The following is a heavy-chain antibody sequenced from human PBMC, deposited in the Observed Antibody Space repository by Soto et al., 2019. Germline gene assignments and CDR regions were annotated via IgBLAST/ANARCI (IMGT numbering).Heavy chain of an antibody. CDR1: GFSFSNYG. CDR2: LSGSGGST. CDR3: AKYARVRLTTGFDY. J-gene: IGHJ4*02. V-gene: IGHV3-23*01. Sequence: GSLRLSCAASGFSFSNYGMSWVRQAPGKGLEWVSSLSGSGGSTYYADSVKGRFTVSRDNSKNTLYLQMTNLRAEDTAIFYCAKYARVRLTTGFDYWGQGTLVTVSS. D-gene: IGHD4-4*01.